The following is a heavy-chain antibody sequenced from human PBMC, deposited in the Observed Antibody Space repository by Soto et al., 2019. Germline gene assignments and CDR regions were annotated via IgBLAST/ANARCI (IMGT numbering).Heavy chain of an antibody. CDR2: IYYSGTT. CDR3: ARGVVLLFTYYSSSYMDV. J-gene: IGHJ6*03. CDR1: GGSISTYY. V-gene: IGHV4-59*08. Sequence: SETLSLTCTVSGGSISTYYWSWIRQPPGKGLEWIGYIYYSGTTNYNPSLKSRVTISVDPSKNQFSLRLSSVTAADTAVYYCARGVVLLFTYYSSSYMDVRCKATTLT. D-gene: IGHD3-10*01.